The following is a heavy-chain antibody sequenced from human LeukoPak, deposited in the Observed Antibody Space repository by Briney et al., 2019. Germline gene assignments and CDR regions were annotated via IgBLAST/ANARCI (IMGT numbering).Heavy chain of an antibody. Sequence: GGSLRLSCVVSGFTFSGFWMSWSRQAPGKGLEWVASINSDGSEGYYADVVKGRFTISRDNAKNSLYLQINSLRAEDTAVYYCARSSYSSSSSVWGQGTMVTVSS. CDR2: INSDGSEG. D-gene: IGHD6-6*01. CDR3: ARSSYSSSSSV. CDR1: GFTFSGFW. V-gene: IGHV3-7*03. J-gene: IGHJ3*01.